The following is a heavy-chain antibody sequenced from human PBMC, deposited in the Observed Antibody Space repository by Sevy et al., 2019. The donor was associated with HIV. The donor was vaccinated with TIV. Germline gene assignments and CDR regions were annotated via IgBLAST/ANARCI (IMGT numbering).Heavy chain of an antibody. CDR2: LNPNSGNT. V-gene: IGHV1-8*03. CDR1: GYTFTSYD. D-gene: IGHD2-21*02. J-gene: IGHJ4*02. CDR3: ARGRGNLVTLDY. Sequence: ASVKVSCTASGYTFTSYDLNWVRQATGQGLEWMGWLNPNSGNTGYAQKFQGRVTITRDTSIGPAYMELSDLRSEDTAVYYCARGRGNLVTLDYWGQGTLVTVSS.